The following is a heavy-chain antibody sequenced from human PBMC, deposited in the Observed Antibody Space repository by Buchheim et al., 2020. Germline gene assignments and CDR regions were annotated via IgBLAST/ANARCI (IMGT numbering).Heavy chain of an antibody. CDR1: GGSISSYY. J-gene: IGHJ5*02. CDR3: ASYYYDSSGLNWFDP. D-gene: IGHD3-22*01. V-gene: IGHV4-59*01. CDR2: IYYSGST. Sequence: QVQLQESGPGLVKPSETLSLTCTVSGGSISSYYWSWIRQPPGKGLEWIGYIYYSGSTNYNPSLKSRVTISVDTSKNQISLKLSAVTAADTAVYYCASYYYDSSGLNWFDPWGQGTL.